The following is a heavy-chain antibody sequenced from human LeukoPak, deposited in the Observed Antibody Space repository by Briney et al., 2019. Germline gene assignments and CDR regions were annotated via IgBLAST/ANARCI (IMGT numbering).Heavy chain of an antibody. Sequence: GGSLRLSCVASGFTFDDYAMHWVRQAPGKGLEWVSLISGDGRGTYFADSVKGRFTISRDNSKKSLYLQMNSLRTEDTALYYCAKDGAGSYYWGQGTLVTVSS. V-gene: IGHV3-43*02. CDR3: AKDGAGSYY. J-gene: IGHJ4*02. D-gene: IGHD3-10*01. CDR1: GFTFDDYA. CDR2: ISGDGRGT.